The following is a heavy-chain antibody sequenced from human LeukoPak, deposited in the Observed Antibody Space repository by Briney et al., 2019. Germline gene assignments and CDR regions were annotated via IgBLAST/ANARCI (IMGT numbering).Heavy chain of an antibody. V-gene: IGHV4-59*01. CDR3: ARLSRGSSAGFDY. Sequence: ASETLSLTCAVSGGSISNYYWNWIRQPPGKGLEWIGYIYYSGSSNYNPSLKSRVTISVDTSKNQFSLKVNSVPAADTAVYFCARLSRGSSAGFDYWGQGILVTVSS. D-gene: IGHD6-6*01. CDR2: IYYSGSS. CDR1: GGSISNYY. J-gene: IGHJ4*02.